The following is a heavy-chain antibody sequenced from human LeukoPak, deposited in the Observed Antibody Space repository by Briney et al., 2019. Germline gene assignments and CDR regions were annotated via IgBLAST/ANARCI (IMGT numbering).Heavy chain of an antibody. Sequence: SETLSLTCTVSGGSISSGSYYWGWIRQPPGKGLEWIGSIYYSGSTYYNPSLKSRVTISVDTSNNQFSLKLSSVTAADMAVYYCARHGAMTGNFQHWGQGILVTVSS. CDR3: ARHGAMTGNFQH. J-gene: IGHJ1*01. CDR1: GGSISSGSYY. V-gene: IGHV4-39*01. D-gene: IGHD3-9*01. CDR2: IYYSGST.